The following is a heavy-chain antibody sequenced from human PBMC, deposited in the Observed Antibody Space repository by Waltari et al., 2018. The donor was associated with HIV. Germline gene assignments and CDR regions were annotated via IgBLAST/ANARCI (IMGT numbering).Heavy chain of an antibody. CDR1: GFRVSRYG. V-gene: IGHV3-33*01. J-gene: IGHJ4*02. CDR2: RWHDGSKK. CDR3: ARDPGTLLIAVAGAFDY. Sequence: QVQLVESGGGVVRPGRSLRLSCDASGFRVSRYGMPWVRQATGKGLEWVAVRWHDGSKKYYAGSVKGRFTVSRDTSKNTLYLEMNRLRAEDTAVYHCARDPGTLLIAVAGAFDYWGPGIPVTVSS. D-gene: IGHD6-19*01.